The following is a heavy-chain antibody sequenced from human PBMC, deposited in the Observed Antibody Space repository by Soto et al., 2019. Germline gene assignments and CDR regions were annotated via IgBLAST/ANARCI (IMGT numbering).Heavy chain of an antibody. V-gene: IGHV1-69*01. CDR1: GGTLSRSA. D-gene: IGHD6-13*01. Sequence: QVQLVQSGAEVKKPGSSVKVSCKASGGTLSRSAISWVRQAPGQGLEWMGGIIPIFGPAIYAQKFRGRVSIIADESTRTAYVEMSSLRSEDTAVYYCVTGSSWTKVESWGQGTLVTVSS. CDR2: IIPIFGPA. CDR3: VTGSSWTKVES. J-gene: IGHJ4*02.